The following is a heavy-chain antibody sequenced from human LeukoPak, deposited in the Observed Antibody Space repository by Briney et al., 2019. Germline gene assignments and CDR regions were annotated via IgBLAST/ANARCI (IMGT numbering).Heavy chain of an antibody. CDR2: MRSDGTSK. CDR1: GFSLTTYG. J-gene: IGHJ5*02. Sequence: PGGSLRLSCVASGFSLTTYGMLWVRQAPGKGLQWVAVMRSDGTSKYYGDSVEGRFTISRDNSKSTLYLLMNSLSAEDTGIYYCAKDRPIKGGFDPWGQGTPVTVSS. CDR3: AKDRPIKGGFDP. D-gene: IGHD3-16*01. V-gene: IGHV3-30*02.